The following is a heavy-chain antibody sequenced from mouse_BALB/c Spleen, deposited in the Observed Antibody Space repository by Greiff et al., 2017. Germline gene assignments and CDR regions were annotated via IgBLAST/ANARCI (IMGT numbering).Heavy chain of an antibody. Sequence: EVQVVESGGGLVKPGGSLKLSCAASGFTFSDYYMYWVRQTPEKRLEWVATISDGGSYTYYPDSVKGRFTISRDNAKNNLYLQMSSLKSEDTAMYYCARGSYRYEEAWFAYWGQGTLVTVSA. J-gene: IGHJ3*01. V-gene: IGHV5-4*02. D-gene: IGHD2-14*01. CDR3: ARGSYRYEEAWFAY. CDR2: ISDGGSYT. CDR1: GFTFSDYY.